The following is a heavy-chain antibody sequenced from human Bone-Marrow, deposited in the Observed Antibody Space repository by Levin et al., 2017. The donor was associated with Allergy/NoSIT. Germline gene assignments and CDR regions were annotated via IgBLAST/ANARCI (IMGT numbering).Heavy chain of an antibody. CDR2: ISYDGSNK. V-gene: IGHV3-30*18. CDR3: AKDPNYGWGTPTYYFDY. J-gene: IGHJ4*02. CDR1: GFTFSSYG. D-gene: IGHD4/OR15-4a*01. Sequence: GGSLRLSCAASGFTFSSYGMHWVRQAPGKGLEWVAVISYDGSNKYYADSVKGRFTISRDNSKNTLYLQMNSLRAEDTAVYYCAKDPNYGWGTPTYYFDYWGQGTLVTVSS.